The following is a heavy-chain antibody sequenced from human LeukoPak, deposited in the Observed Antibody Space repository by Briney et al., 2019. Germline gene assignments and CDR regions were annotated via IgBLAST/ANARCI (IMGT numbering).Heavy chain of an antibody. D-gene: IGHD3-10*01. CDR2: INPNNGDA. Sequence: VASVKVSCKASGYTFTAYYLHWVRQAPGQGLEWVGWINPNNGDAEYAQDFQGRVTMTRDTSTSTAYMELTRLRSDDTAVYFCARDALLWVGDFTFYFDSWGQGTLVGVSS. J-gene: IGHJ4*02. CDR3: ARDALLWVGDFTFYFDS. V-gene: IGHV1-2*02. CDR1: GYTFTAYY.